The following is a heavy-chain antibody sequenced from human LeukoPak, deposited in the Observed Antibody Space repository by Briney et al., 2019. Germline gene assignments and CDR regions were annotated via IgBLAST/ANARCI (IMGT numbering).Heavy chain of an antibody. D-gene: IGHD3-10*01. CDR2: IWYDGSNK. J-gene: IGHJ6*02. Sequence: GGSLRLSCAASGFTFGNFWMTWVRQAPGKGLEWVAVIWYDGSNKYYADSVKGRFTISRDNSKNTLYLQMNSLRAEDTAVYYCAKVIGGSGSSRRLVSGMDVWGQGTTVTVSS. V-gene: IGHV3-30*02. CDR1: GFTFGNFW. CDR3: AKVIGGSGSSRRLVSGMDV.